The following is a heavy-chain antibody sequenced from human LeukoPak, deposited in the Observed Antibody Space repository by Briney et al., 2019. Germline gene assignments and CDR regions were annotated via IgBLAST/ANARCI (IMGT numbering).Heavy chain of an antibody. Sequence: GAALQISCKGAGYRFTSYWIGWVRRLPEKGLEWMGVIYPGDSDTRYSPSFQGQVTISADKSISTAYLQWSSLKASDTAMYYCAGFRASGYSSSWYGGRWFDPWGQGTLVTVSS. CDR2: IYPGDSDT. CDR1: GYRFTSYW. CDR3: AGFRASGYSSSWYGGRWFDP. V-gene: IGHV5-51*01. D-gene: IGHD6-13*01. J-gene: IGHJ5*02.